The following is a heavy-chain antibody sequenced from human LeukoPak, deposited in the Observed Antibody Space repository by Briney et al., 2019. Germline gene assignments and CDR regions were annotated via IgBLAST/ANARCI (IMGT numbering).Heavy chain of an antibody. CDR3: ASPVGATTVRAFDI. Sequence: GGSLRLSCAASGFIFSDHYMDWVRQAPGKGLEWVGRTRNEANIYTTKYAASVKGRFTISRDDSKNSLYLQMNSLKTEDTAVYYCASPVGATTVRAFDIWGQGTMVTVS. CDR2: TRNEANIYTT. CDR1: GFIFSDHY. J-gene: IGHJ3*02. V-gene: IGHV3-72*01. D-gene: IGHD1-26*01.